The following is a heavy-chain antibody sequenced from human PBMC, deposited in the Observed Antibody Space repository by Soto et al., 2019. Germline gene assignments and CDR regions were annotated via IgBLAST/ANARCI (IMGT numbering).Heavy chain of an antibody. Sequence: QVQLVQSGGDVQRPGSSVRVSWKASGETFNFYCINWVRQAPGLGLQWMGRINPILSMSNYAPRFQGRVTMTADKSTSTAYMELSSLRSEDTAMYYCATSYGSGYRAFDSWGQGALVTVSS. V-gene: IGHV1-69*02. D-gene: IGHD3-10*01. CDR3: ATSYGSGYRAFDS. CDR2: INPILSMS. CDR1: GETFNFYC. J-gene: IGHJ4*02.